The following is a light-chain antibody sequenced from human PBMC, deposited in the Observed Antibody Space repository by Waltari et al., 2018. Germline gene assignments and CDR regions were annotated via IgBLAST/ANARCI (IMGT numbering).Light chain of an antibody. V-gene: IGKV3-20*01. Sequence: NVLTQSPGTVSLSPGERATLSCRASQTVSDSYLAWYQHQPGQGPRLLIYGASSRATGIPDRFSGSGSGTDFTLTISRLEPEDSAVYFCHLYGSGRTFGGGTKVEIK. CDR3: HLYGSGRT. CDR2: GAS. J-gene: IGKJ4*01. CDR1: QTVSDSY.